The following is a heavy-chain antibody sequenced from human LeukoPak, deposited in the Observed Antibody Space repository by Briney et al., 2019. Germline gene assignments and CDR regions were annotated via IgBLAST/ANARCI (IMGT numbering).Heavy chain of an antibody. V-gene: IGHV3-66*01. D-gene: IGHD5-18*01. J-gene: IGHJ6*02. Sequence: PGGSLRLSCAASGFTVSSNYMSWVRQAPGKGLEWVSVIYSGGSTYYADSVKGRSTISRDTSKNTLYLQMNSLRAEDTAVYYCARAIGYSYGYTHYYGMDVWGQGTTVTVSS. CDR2: IYSGGST. CDR1: GFTVSSNY. CDR3: ARAIGYSYGYTHYYGMDV.